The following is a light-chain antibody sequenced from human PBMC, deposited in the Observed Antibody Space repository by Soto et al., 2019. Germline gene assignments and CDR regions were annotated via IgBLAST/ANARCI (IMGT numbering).Light chain of an antibody. CDR3: SSYTSSSIAYV. CDR1: SSDVGGYNY. V-gene: IGLV2-14*01. J-gene: IGLJ1*01. Sequence: QSALTQPASVSGSPGQSITISCTGTSSDVGGYNYVSWYQQHPGKAPKLMIYEVSNRPSGVSNRFSGSKSGNTASLTISGLQVEDEADYYCSSYTSSSIAYVFGTGTKVTVL. CDR2: EVS.